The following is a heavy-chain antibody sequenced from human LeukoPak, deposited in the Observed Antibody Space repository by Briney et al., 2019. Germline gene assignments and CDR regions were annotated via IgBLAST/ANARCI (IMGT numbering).Heavy chain of an antibody. CDR2: IYSGGST. J-gene: IGHJ4*02. CDR3: ARRDGHNGRDY. V-gene: IGHV3-53*01. D-gene: IGHD5-24*01. CDR1: GFTVSNNY. Sequence: PGGSLRLSCVVSGFTVSNNYMSWVRQAPRKGLEWVSLIYSGGSTYYADSVKGRFTISRDNSKNTVYLQMNSLRAEDAAMYYCARRDGHNGRDYWGQGTLVTVSS.